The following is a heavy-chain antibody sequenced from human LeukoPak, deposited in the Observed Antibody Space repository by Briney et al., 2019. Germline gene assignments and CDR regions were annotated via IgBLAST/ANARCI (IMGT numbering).Heavy chain of an antibody. Sequence: GGSLRLSCAASGFTFSSYWMSWVRQAPGKGLEWVANIKQDGSEKYYVDSVKGRFTISRDNAKKSLFLQMNSLRAEDTAVYYCARVGWELLRTYYYYYMDVWGKGTTVTVSS. CDR3: ARVGWELLRTYYYYYMDV. V-gene: IGHV3-7*03. D-gene: IGHD1-26*01. J-gene: IGHJ6*03. CDR1: GFTFSSYW. CDR2: IKQDGSEK.